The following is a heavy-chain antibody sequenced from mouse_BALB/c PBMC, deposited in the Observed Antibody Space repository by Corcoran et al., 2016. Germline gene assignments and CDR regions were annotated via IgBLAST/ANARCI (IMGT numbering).Heavy chain of an antibody. CDR1: GFSLSTSGMG. J-gene: IGHJ2*01. CDR2: IYWDDDK. V-gene: IGHV8-12*01. CDR3: ARRTRDAYFDY. Sequence: QVTLKESGPGILQPSQTLSLTCSFSGFSLSTSGMGVSWIRQPSGKGLEWLAHIYWDDDKRYNPSLKSRLTISKDTSRNQVFLKITSVDTADTATYYCARRTRDAYFDYWGQGTTLTVSS.